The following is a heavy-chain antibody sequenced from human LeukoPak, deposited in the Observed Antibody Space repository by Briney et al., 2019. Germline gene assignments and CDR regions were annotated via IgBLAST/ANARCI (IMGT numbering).Heavy chain of an antibody. J-gene: IGHJ5*02. Sequence: PGGSLRLSCTASGFAHSKVYVCWVRPLPGKGLEWVGRSKRKNDGETTDYGAPVQARFAISRDDSKNTVYLQMNSLKSDDTGVYYCTTRFLVGGTELVDPWGQGTLVTVSS. CDR1: GFAHSKVY. CDR2: SKRKNDGETT. CDR3: TTRFLVGGTELVDP. V-gene: IGHV3-15*01. D-gene: IGHD1-26*01.